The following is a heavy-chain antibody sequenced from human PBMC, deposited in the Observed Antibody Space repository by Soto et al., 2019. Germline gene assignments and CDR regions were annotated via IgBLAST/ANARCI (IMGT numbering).Heavy chain of an antibody. CDR2: IYYSGST. V-gene: IGHV4-61*01. Sequence: SETLSLTCTVSGDSVSSGSYYWSWIRQPPGKGLEWIGYIYYSGSTDYNPSLKSRVTISVDTSKNQFSLKVSSVTAADTAVYFCARASKIKNVSFDYWGQGSLVTVSS. D-gene: IGHD3-16*01. CDR3: ARASKIKNVSFDY. J-gene: IGHJ4*02. CDR1: GDSVSSGSYY.